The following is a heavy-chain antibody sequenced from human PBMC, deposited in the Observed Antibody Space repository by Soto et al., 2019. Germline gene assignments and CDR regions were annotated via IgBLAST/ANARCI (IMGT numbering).Heavy chain of an antibody. CDR1: GYTFSSYD. V-gene: IGHV1-8*01. J-gene: IGHJ4*02. CDR3: ATSGGGWYLY. CDR2: LNPNSGDT. Sequence: QVQLVQSGAEVKKPGASVKVSCKASGYTFSSYDINWVRQATGHGREWMGWLNPNSGDTGYAQKFQGRVTLTRNTSITTAYIELSSLTSDDTAVYYCATSGGGWYLYWGQGTLVTVSS. D-gene: IGHD6-19*01.